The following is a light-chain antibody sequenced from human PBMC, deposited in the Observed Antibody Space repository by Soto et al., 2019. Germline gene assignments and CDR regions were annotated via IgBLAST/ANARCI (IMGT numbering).Light chain of an antibody. Sequence: EVVMTQSPATLSVSPGERATLSCRASQSISNHLAWYHQKPGQAPRLLLYRASTRAPGVPARFSGSGSGTEFTLTISSLQSEDFAVYYCQQYNSWPPITFGQGTRLEIK. V-gene: IGKV3-15*01. CDR2: RAS. J-gene: IGKJ5*01. CDR1: QSISNH. CDR3: QQYNSWPPIT.